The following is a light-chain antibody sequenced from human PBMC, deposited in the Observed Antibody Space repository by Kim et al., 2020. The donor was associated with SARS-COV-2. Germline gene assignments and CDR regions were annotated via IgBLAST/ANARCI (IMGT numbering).Light chain of an antibody. V-gene: IGKV3-20*01. CDR1: QSVSSSY. CDR3: QQYGSSPKT. Sequence: LSPGERATLSCRASQSVSSSYLAWYQQKPGQAPRLLIYGASSRATGIPDRFSGSGSGTDFTLTISRLEPEDFAVYYCQQYGSSPKTFGQGPRWIS. J-gene: IGKJ1*01. CDR2: GAS.